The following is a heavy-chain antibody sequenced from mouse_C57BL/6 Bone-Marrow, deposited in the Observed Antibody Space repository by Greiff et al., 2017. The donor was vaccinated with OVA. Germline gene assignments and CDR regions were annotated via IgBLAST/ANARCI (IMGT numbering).Heavy chain of an antibody. CDR2: ISNLAYSI. Sequence: EVKLVESGGGLVQPGGSLKLSCAASGFTFSDYGMAWVRQAPRKGPEWVAFISNLAYSIYYADTVTGRFTISRENAKNTLYLEMSSLRSEDTAMYYCARQDDYDGAYWGQGTLVTVSA. J-gene: IGHJ3*01. CDR3: ARQDDYDGAY. CDR1: GFTFSDYG. V-gene: IGHV5-15*01. D-gene: IGHD2-4*01.